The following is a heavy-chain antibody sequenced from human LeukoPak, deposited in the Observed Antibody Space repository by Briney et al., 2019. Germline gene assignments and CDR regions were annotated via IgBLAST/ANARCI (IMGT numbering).Heavy chain of an antibody. Sequence: SETLSLTCTVSGGSISSYYWSWIRQPPGKGLEWIGYSYYSGSTNYNPSLKSRVTISVDTSKNQFSLKLSSVTAADTAVYYCASLGVGATGAFDIWGQGTMVTVSS. CDR3: ASLGVGATGAFDI. CDR1: GGSISSYY. J-gene: IGHJ3*02. D-gene: IGHD1-26*01. V-gene: IGHV4-59*08. CDR2: SYYSGST.